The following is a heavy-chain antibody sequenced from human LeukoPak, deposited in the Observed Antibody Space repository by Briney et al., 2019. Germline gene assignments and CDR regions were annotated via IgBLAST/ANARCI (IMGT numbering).Heavy chain of an antibody. J-gene: IGHJ4*02. CDR2: ISVYKGNT. V-gene: IGHV1-18*01. Sequence: ASVEVSCKASGYTFTSYGISWVRQAPGQGLEWMGWISVYKGNTKYAQNLQGRVTMTTDTSTSTAYMELRSLRSDDTAVYYCARAIVGATDFDCWGQGTLVTVSS. D-gene: IGHD1-26*01. CDR1: GYTFTSYG. CDR3: ARAIVGATDFDC.